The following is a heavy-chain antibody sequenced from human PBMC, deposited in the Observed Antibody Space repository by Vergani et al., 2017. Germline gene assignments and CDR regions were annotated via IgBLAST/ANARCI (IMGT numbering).Heavy chain of an antibody. CDR3: GKLTHGTLLMGGPIWGH. J-gene: IGHJ4*02. D-gene: IGHD1/OR15-1a*01. CDR1: GFTFSNYH. V-gene: IGHV3-23*01. CDR2: ISGGDDTS. Sequence: EVQMLESGGGLVQPGGSRRLSCVASGFTFSNYHMNWFRQAPGKGLEWVSTISGGDDTSAYAESVKGRFTISRDNSKNTLYLQMNSLRAEDTAVYYCGKLTHGTLLMGGPIWGHWGPGTLVTVSS.